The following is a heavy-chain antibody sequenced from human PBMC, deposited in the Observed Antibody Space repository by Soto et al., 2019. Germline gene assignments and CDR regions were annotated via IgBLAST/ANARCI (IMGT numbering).Heavy chain of an antibody. Sequence: QVQLVQSGAEVKKPGASVKVSCKASGYTFTSYGISWVRQAPGQGLEWMGWISAYNGNTNYAQKLQGRVTMTTDTSTSTAYMELRSLRSDDTAVYYCARDSKGPYCVGDCYNVDYWGQGTLVTVSS. J-gene: IGHJ4*02. CDR2: ISAYNGNT. CDR3: ARDSKGPYCVGDCYNVDY. CDR1: GYTFTSYG. D-gene: IGHD2-21*02. V-gene: IGHV1-18*01.